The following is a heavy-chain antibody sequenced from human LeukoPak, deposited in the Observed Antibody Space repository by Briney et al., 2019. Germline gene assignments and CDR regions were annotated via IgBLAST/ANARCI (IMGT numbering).Heavy chain of an antibody. J-gene: IGHJ4*02. CDR1: GGSISIYY. Sequence: PSETLSLTCTVCGGSISIYYWSWIRQPPGKGLEWIGYIYYSGSTNYNPSLKSRVTISVDTSKNQFSLKLSSVTAADTAVYYCARQWGYSYGSLDYWGQGTLVTVSS. CDR3: ARQWGYSYGSLDY. V-gene: IGHV4-59*08. D-gene: IGHD5-18*01. CDR2: IYYSGST.